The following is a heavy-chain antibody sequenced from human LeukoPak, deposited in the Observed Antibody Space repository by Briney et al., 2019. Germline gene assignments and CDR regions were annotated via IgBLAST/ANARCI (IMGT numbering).Heavy chain of an antibody. CDR1: GGTFSSYV. V-gene: IGHV1-69*05. CDR3: ASGGGSSSWYSPSPEDY. J-gene: IGHJ4*02. Sequence: GASVKVSCKASGGTFSSYVISWVRQAPGQGLEWMGGIIPILGTANYAQKFQGRVTITTDESTSTGYMELSSLRSEDTAVYYCASGGGSSSWYSPSPEDYWGQGTLVTVSS. D-gene: IGHD6-13*01. CDR2: IIPILGTA.